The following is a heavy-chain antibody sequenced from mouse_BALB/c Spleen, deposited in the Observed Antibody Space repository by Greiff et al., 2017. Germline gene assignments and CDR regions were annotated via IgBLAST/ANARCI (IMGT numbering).Heavy chain of an antibody. J-gene: IGHJ2*01. D-gene: IGHD2-1*01. CDR2: ISYDGSN. CDR1: GYSITSGYY. V-gene: IGHV3-6*02. CDR3: ARFYYGHYLDY. Sequence: EVQLQESGPGLVKPSQSLSLTCSVTGYSITSGYYWNWIRQFPGNKLEWMGYISYDGSNNYNPSLKNRISITRDTSKNQFFLKLNSVTTEDTATYYCARFYYGHYLDYWGQGTTLTVSS.